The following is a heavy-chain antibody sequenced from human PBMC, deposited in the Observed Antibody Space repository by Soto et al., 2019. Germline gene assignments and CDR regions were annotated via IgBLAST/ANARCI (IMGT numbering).Heavy chain of an antibody. V-gene: IGHV5-51*01. Sequence: GESLKISCKTSGYSFISYWVAWVRQKPGKGLEWMGIIYPGDSDTRYSPSFQGQVTISADKSISTAYLQWSSLKASDTAMYYCARLNYGSDTGLQTYYYYGMDVWGQGTTVTVSS. D-gene: IGHD3-10*01. J-gene: IGHJ6*02. CDR2: IYPGDSDT. CDR3: ARLNYGSDTGLQTYYYYGMDV. CDR1: GYSFISYW.